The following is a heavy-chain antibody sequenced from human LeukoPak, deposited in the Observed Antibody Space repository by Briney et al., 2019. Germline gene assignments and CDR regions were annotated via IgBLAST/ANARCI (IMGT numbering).Heavy chain of an antibody. D-gene: IGHD2-21*02. CDR1: GFTFSSYE. V-gene: IGHV3-48*03. J-gene: IGHJ4*02. CDR2: ISSSGSTI. Sequence: GGSLRLSCAASGFTFSSYEMNWVRQAPGKGLEWVLYISSSGSTIYYADSVKGRFTISRDNAKNSLYLQMNSLRAEDTAVYYCARDRVTSYDYWGQGTLVTVSS. CDR3: ARDRVTSYDY.